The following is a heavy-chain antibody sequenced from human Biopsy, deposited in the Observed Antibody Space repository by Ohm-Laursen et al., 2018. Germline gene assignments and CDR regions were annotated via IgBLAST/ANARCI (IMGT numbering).Heavy chain of an antibody. V-gene: IGHV3-9*01. CDR2: ISRNSDTI. Sequence: SLRLSCTASGFRFGDYAMHWVRQAPGKGLEWVSGISRNSDTIDYAVSVRGRFTISRDNAKNSLYLQMSSLRAEDTAFYYCAKEGPPKDYSSSFHSWGQGNPGHRLL. J-gene: IGHJ4*02. D-gene: IGHD6-13*01. CDR1: GFRFGDYA. CDR3: AKEGPPKDYSSSFHS.